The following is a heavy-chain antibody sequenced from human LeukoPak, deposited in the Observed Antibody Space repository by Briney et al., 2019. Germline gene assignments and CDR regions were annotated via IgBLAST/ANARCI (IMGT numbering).Heavy chain of an antibody. V-gene: IGHV3-30*02. Sequence: PGGSLRLSRAASGFTFSSYGKHWVRQAPGKGLEWVAFIRYDGSNKYYADSVKGRFTISRDNSKNTLYLQMNSLRAEDTAVYYCAQHPLGGWLLYYFNYWGQGTLVTVSS. D-gene: IGHD3-3*01. CDR2: IRYDGSNK. CDR1: GFTFSSYG. CDR3: AQHPLGGWLLYYFNY. J-gene: IGHJ4*02.